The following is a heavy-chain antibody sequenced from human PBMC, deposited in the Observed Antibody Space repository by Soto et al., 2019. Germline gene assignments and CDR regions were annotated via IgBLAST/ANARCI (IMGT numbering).Heavy chain of an antibody. CDR2: IKRDGSTT. CDR3: ARGAINYYYEDV. V-gene: IGHV3-74*01. CDR1: GFTFMDYW. Sequence: EVQLVESGGGLVQPGGSLRLSCAASGFTFMDYWMHWVRQAPGKGLEWVSRIKRDGSTTNYADSVKGRFPISRDNAKNTLYLEMNSLRVEDTADYYCARGAINYYYEDVWGKGTTVTVSS. J-gene: IGHJ6*03.